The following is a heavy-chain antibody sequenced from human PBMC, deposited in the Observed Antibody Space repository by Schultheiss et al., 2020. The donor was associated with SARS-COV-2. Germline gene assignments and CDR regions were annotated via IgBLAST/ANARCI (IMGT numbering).Heavy chain of an antibody. V-gene: IGHV4-31*03. CDR3: ARGPGRELLTRDAFDI. CDR1: GGSISSGGYY. J-gene: IGHJ3*02. D-gene: IGHD1-7*01. CDR2: IYYSGST. Sequence: SETLSLTCTVSGGSISSGGYYWSWIRQHPGKGLEWIGYIYYSGSTYYNPSLKSRVTISVDKSKNQFSLKLSSVTAADTAVYYCARGPGRELLTRDAFDIWGQGTMVTVSS.